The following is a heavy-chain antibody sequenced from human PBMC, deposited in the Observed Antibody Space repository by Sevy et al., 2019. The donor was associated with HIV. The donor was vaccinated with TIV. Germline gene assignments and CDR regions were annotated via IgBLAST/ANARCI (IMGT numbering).Heavy chain of an antibody. V-gene: IGHV3-7*04. CDR1: GFTFSRYW. D-gene: IGHD3-22*01. Sequence: GGSLRPSCAASGFTFSRYWMRWVRQAPGKGLEWVASIKHDGSEKYYVDSVKGRFSISIDNAKNSLYLQMSSLRAEDTAVYYCARAHYDSSDYYSRPFDYWGQGTLVTVSS. J-gene: IGHJ4*02. CDR2: IKHDGSEK. CDR3: ARAHYDSSDYYSRPFDY.